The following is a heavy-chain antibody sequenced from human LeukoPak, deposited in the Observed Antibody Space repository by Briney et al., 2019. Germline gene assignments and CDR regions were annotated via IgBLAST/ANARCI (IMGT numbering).Heavy chain of an antibody. CDR1: GFTFDDYA. V-gene: IGHV3-9*01. CDR2: ISWNGDNI. J-gene: IGHJ4*02. D-gene: IGHD3-10*01. Sequence: PGRSLRLSCAASGFTFDDYAMHWVRQAPGKGLEWVSGISWNGDNIGYADSVKGRFTISRDNTKNSLYLQMNSLRAEDTALYYCAKDILAYYGSGSYFVYWGQGTLVTVSS. CDR3: AKDILAYYGSGSYFVY.